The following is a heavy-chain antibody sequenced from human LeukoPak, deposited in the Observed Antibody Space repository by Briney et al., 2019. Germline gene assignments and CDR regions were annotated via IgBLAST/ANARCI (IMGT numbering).Heavy chain of an antibody. CDR2: INDSGSS. CDR1: GGSFSGYY. Sequence: SETLSLTCAVYGGSFSGYYWSWIRQPPGKGLEWIGEINDSGSSNYSPSLKSRVTISADASKNQSSLTLSSVTAADTAVYYCARLPTDYDYVWGSSYWGQGTLVTVSS. V-gene: IGHV4-34*01. D-gene: IGHD3-16*01. J-gene: IGHJ4*02. CDR3: ARLPTDYDYVWGSSY.